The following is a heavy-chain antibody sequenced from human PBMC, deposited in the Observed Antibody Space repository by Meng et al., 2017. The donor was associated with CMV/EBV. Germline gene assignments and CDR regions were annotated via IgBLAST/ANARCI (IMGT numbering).Heavy chain of an antibody. CDR3: AKESVAGHFAY. D-gene: IGHD6-19*01. V-gene: IGHV3-21*04. Sequence: GESLKISCAASGFAFSSYSMNWVRQAPGKGLEWVSSISSSSSYIYYADSVKGRFTISRDNAKNSLYLQMNSLRAEDTAVYYCAKESVAGHFAYWGQGTLVTVSS. CDR1: GFAFSSYS. J-gene: IGHJ4*02. CDR2: ISSSSSYI.